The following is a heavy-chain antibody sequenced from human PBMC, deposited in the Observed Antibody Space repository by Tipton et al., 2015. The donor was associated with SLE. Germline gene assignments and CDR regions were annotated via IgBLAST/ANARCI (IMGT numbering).Heavy chain of an antibody. D-gene: IGHD4-17*01. CDR1: GYSISSGYY. J-gene: IGHJ4*02. V-gene: IGHV4-38-2*01. CDR3: ARRTVTTGGFDY. Sequence: TLSLTCAVSGYSISSGYYWGWIRQPPGKGLEWIGSIYHSGSTYYNPSLKSRVTISVDTSKNQFSLKLSSVTAADTAVYYCARRTVTTGGFDYWGQGTLATVSS. CDR2: IYHSGST.